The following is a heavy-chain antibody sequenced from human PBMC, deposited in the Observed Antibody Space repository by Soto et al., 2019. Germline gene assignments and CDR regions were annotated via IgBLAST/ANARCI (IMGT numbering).Heavy chain of an antibody. D-gene: IGHD1-7*01. V-gene: IGHV3-9*01. CDR1: GFTFDDYA. CDR3: AKRDLGITGTHFDY. CDR2: ISWNSGSI. J-gene: IGHJ4*02. Sequence: EVQLVESGGGLVQPGRSLRLSCAASGFTFDDYAMHWVRQAPGKGLEWVSGISWNSGSIGYADSVKGRFTISRDNAKNSLYLPMNSLRAEDTALYYCAKRDLGITGTHFDYWGQGTLVTVSS.